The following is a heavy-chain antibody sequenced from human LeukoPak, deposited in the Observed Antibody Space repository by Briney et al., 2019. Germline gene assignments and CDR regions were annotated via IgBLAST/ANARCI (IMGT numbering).Heavy chain of an antibody. J-gene: IGHJ3*02. Sequence: PGGPLRLPCAASGFTFSNHWMHWVPHAPGKGLVWVSRINKDGSNRIFADYEKGRFTSSRDNAKNTLYLQMNSLRAEDTAVYYCARGLSPPEAFDIWGQGTMVTVSS. CDR2: INKDGSNR. V-gene: IGHV3-74*01. CDR1: GFTFSNHW. CDR3: ARGLSPPEAFDI. D-gene: IGHD5/OR15-5a*01.